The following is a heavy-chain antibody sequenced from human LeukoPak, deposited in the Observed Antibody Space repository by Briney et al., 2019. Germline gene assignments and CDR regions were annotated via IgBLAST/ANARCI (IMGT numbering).Heavy chain of an antibody. Sequence: ASVKVSCKASGYTFTSYYMHWVRHAPGQGLEWMGIINPSGGSTSYGQKYQGRVTMTRDMSTSTVYMELSSLRSEDTAVYDCARNRGPLDYWGQGTLVTVSS. J-gene: IGHJ4*02. CDR1: GYTFTSYY. CDR3: ARNRGPLDY. D-gene: IGHD1-14*01. CDR2: INPSGGST. V-gene: IGHV1-46*01.